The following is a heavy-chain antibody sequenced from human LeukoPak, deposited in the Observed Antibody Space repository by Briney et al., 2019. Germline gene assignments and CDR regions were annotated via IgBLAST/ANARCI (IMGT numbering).Heavy chain of an antibody. CDR1: GYTFTSYY. CDR2: INPSGGST. D-gene: IGHD2-15*01. V-gene: IGHV1-46*01. Sequence: ASVKVSCKASGYTFTSYYMHWVRQAPRQGLEWVGIINPSGGSTSYAQKFQGRVTMTRDMSTSTVYMELSSPRSEDTAVYYCAREYNCSSPVGFFDYWGQGTLVTVSS. CDR3: AREYNCSSPVGFFDY. J-gene: IGHJ4*02.